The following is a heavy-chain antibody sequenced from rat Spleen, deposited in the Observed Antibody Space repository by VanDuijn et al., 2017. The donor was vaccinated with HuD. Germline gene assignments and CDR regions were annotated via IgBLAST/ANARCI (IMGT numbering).Heavy chain of an antibody. J-gene: IGHJ2*01. CDR3: ARNLNYGGY. D-gene: IGHD1-11*01. V-gene: IGHV2-1*01. Sequence: QVQLKESGPGLVQPSQTLSLTCTVSGFSLISNGVNWIRQPPGKGLEWMGAIWGSGSTDYNPALRSRLSISRDTSKSQVFLKMNSLQTEDTAMYFCARNLNYGGYWGQGVMVTVSS. CDR2: IWGSGST. CDR1: GFSLISNG.